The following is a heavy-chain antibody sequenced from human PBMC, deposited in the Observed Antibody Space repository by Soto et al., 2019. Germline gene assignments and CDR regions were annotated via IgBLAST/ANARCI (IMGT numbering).Heavy chain of an antibody. CDR3: ARDQKELLGAFDI. D-gene: IGHD1-26*01. Sequence: PSETLSLTCTVSGGSISSGGYYWSWIRQHPGKGLEWIGYIYYSGSTYYNPSLKSRVTISVDTSKNQFSLKLSSVTAADTAVYYCARDQKELLGAFDIWGQGTMVTVSS. J-gene: IGHJ3*02. V-gene: IGHV4-31*03. CDR2: IYYSGST. CDR1: GGSISSGGYY.